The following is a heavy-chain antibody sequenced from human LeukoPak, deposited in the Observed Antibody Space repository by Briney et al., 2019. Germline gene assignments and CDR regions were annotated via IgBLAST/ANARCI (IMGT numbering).Heavy chain of an antibody. V-gene: IGHV1-46*01. J-gene: IGHJ4*02. D-gene: IGHD2-15*01. CDR3: AREGYCSGGSCYFLDY. CDR1: GYTFTSYY. CDR2: INPSGGST. Sequence: ASVKASCKASGYTFTSYYMHWVRQAPGQGLEWMGIINPSGGSTSYAQKFQGRVTMTRDTSTSTVYMELSSLRSEDTAVYYCAREGYCSGGSCYFLDYWGQGTLVTVSS.